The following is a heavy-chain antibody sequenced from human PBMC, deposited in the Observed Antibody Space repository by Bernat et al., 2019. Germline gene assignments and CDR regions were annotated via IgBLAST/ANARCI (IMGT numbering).Heavy chain of an antibody. CDR2: ISPSGGAT. Sequence: QVQLVQSGAEVEKPGVSVKVSCKASGYTFISYYIHWVRQAPGQAPGQGLEWLGMISPSGGATSYAQKFQGRVTMTRDTSTSTAYMELSSLRSEDTAVYYCARVLRFLEWTSWRIAFDIWGQGTMVTVSS. CDR3: ARVLRFLEWTSWRIAFDI. J-gene: IGHJ3*02. D-gene: IGHD3-3*01. CDR1: GYTFISYY. V-gene: IGHV1-46*01.